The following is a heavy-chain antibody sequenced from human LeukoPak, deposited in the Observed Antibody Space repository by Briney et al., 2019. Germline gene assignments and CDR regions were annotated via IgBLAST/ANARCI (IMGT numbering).Heavy chain of an antibody. V-gene: IGHV3-23*01. CDR1: GFTFSSCA. J-gene: IGHJ4*02. CDR3: AKDPIARIVGATLYYFDY. CDR2: ISGSGGST. Sequence: GGSLRLSCAASGFTFSSCAMSWVRQAPGKGLEWVSAISGSGGSTYYADSVKGRFTISRDNSKNTLYLQMNSLRAEDTAVYYCAKDPIARIVGATLYYFDYWGQGTLVTVSS. D-gene: IGHD1-26*01.